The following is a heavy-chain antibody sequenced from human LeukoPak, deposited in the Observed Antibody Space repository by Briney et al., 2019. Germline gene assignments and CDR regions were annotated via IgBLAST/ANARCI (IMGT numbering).Heavy chain of an antibody. CDR1: GFTFSSYE. CDR3: ARDLDPRTYDFWSGYLSGNWFDP. D-gene: IGHD3-3*01. Sequence: GGSLSLSCAASGFTFSSYEMNWVRQAPGKGLEWVSYISSSGSTIYYADSVKGRFTISRDNAKNSLYLQMNSLRAEDTAVYYCARDLDPRTYDFWSGYLSGNWFDPWGQGTLVTVSS. J-gene: IGHJ5*02. V-gene: IGHV3-48*03. CDR2: ISSSGSTI.